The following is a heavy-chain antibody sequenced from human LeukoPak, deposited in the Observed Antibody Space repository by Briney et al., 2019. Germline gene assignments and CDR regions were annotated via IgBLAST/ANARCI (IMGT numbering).Heavy chain of an antibody. CDR1: GGSISSSSYY. CDR2: IYYSGST. Sequence: SETLSLTCTVSGGSISSSSYYWGWIRQPPGKGLEWIGSIYYSGSTYYNPSLKSRVTISVDTSKNQFSLKLSSVTAADTAVYYCAREVGERAAFDIWGQGTMVTVSS. V-gene: IGHV4-39*07. CDR3: AREVGERAAFDI. D-gene: IGHD3-10*01. J-gene: IGHJ3*02.